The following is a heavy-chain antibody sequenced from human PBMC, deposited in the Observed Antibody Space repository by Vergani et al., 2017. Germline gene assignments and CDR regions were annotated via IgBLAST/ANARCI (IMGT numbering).Heavy chain of an antibody. Sequence: EVQLVESGGGLVKPGGSLRLSCAASGFTFSSYSMNWVRQAPGKRLEWVSSISSSSSYIYYADSVKGRFTISRDNAKNSLYLQMNSLRAEDTAVYYCARGKYGDPFDYWGQGTLVTVSS. CDR2: ISSSSSYI. V-gene: IGHV3-21*01. J-gene: IGHJ4*02. D-gene: IGHD4-17*01. CDR3: ARGKYGDPFDY. CDR1: GFTFSSYS.